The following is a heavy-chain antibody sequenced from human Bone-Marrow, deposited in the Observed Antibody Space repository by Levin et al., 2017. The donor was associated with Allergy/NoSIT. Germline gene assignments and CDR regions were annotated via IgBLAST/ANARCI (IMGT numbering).Heavy chain of an antibody. V-gene: IGHV4-30-4*01. D-gene: IGHD3-10*01. CDR3: ASLSYYYGAGTHPDEDY. J-gene: IGHJ4*02. CDR1: GASLSSGDHY. Sequence: SQTLSLTCSVSGASLSSGDHYCCWIRQSPGKGLEWIGYIYYSGSTYYNPSLMTRIPISLDPSKNHFSLRLRSVTVADTAVYYCASLSYYYGAGTHPDEDYWGQGALVIVSS. CDR2: IYYSGST.